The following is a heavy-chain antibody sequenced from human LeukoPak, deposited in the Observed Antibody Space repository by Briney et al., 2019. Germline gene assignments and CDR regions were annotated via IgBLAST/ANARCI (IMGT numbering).Heavy chain of an antibody. Sequence: GGSLRLSCAASGFTFSSNAMHWVRQAPGKGLEYVSAISSNGGSTYYANSVKGRFTISRDNSKNTLYLQMGSLRAEDMAVYYCARVARSGSYLDYWGQGTLVTVSS. V-gene: IGHV3-64*01. CDR3: ARVARSGSYLDY. CDR1: GFTFSSNA. CDR2: ISSNGGST. J-gene: IGHJ4*02. D-gene: IGHD3-10*01.